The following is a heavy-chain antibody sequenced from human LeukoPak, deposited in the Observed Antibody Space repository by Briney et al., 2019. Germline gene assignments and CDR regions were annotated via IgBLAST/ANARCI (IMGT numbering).Heavy chain of an antibody. Sequence: GASVKVSCKASGYTFTSYAMHWVRQAPGQRLEWMGGINAGNGNTKYSQKFQGRVTITRDTSASTAYMELSSLRSEDTAVYYCARDWREPKVTAILIGAAVYWGQGTLVTVSS. J-gene: IGHJ4*02. D-gene: IGHD2-21*02. CDR2: INAGNGNT. CDR3: ARDWREPKVTAILIGAAVY. CDR1: GYTFTSYA. V-gene: IGHV1-3*01.